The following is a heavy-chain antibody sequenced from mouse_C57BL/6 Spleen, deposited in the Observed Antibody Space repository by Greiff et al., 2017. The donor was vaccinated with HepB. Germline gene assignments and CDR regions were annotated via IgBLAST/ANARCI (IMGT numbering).Heavy chain of an antibody. CDR2: ILPGSGST. Sequence: QVQLQQSGAELMKPGASVKLSCKATGYTFTGYWIEWVKQRPGHGLEWIGEILPGSGSTNYNEKFKGKATFTADTSSNTADMQLSSLTTEDSAIYYSANGGYYYGSSYVYDCFAYWGQGTLVTVSS. CDR3: ANGGYYYGSSYVYDCFAY. V-gene: IGHV1-9*01. D-gene: IGHD1-1*01. J-gene: IGHJ3*01. CDR1: GYTFTGYW.